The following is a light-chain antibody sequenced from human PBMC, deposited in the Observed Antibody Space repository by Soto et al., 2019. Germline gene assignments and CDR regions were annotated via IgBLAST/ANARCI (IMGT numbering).Light chain of an antibody. Sequence: DIQMTQSPSSLSASVGDRFTITCRASRGIGNSLNWYQQKPESAPKLLIFLTSSLQSGVPSRFSGSGSGTDFTLTISSLQPEDFATYYCLQSYSTPYSFGQGTKVDIK. CDR2: LTS. V-gene: IGKV1-39*01. J-gene: IGKJ2*01. CDR3: LQSYSTPYS. CDR1: RGIGNS.